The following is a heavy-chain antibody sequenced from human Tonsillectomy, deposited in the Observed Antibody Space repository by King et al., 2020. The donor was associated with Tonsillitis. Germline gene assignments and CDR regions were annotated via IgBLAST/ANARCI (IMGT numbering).Heavy chain of an antibody. J-gene: IGHJ4*02. CDR3: AKDYDILTGYYLDY. V-gene: IGHV3-23*04. Sequence: VQLVESGGGLVQPGGSLRLSCTASGFTFSSYAMSWVRQAPGKGLEWVSAISGSGGSTYYAESVKGRFTISRDNSKNTLYLQMNSLRAEDTAVYYCAKDYDILTGYYLDYCGQGTLVTVSS. CDR1: GFTFSSYA. CDR2: ISGSGGST. D-gene: IGHD3-9*01.